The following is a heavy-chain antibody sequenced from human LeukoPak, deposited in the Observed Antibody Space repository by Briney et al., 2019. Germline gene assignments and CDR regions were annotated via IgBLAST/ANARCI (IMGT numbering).Heavy chain of an antibody. CDR3: ARLTVYSSSWLAYYMDV. CDR2: IKGDGSDK. J-gene: IGHJ6*03. CDR1: GFTFSSYW. D-gene: IGHD6-13*01. V-gene: IGHV3-7*01. Sequence: PGGSLRLSCAASGFTFSSYWMTWVRQAPGKGLEWVASIKGDGSDKHYVDSVKGRLTISRDNAKNSLFLEMNSPRAEDTAVYYCARLTVYSSSWLAYYMDVWGKGTTVTVSS.